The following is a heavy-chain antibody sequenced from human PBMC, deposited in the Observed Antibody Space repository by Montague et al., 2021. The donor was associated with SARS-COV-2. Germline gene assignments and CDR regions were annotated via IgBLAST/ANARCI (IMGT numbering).Heavy chain of an antibody. D-gene: IGHD5-18*01. CDR3: ARGGGYSYGALDY. Sequence: SETLSLTCVVYGGSFSGYYWSWIRQPPGKGLEWIGEINHSGSTNYNPSLKNRVTISVDTSKKQFSLRLNSVTAADTAVYYCARGGGYSYGALDYWGQGTLVTVSS. CDR2: INHSGST. V-gene: IGHV4-34*01. J-gene: IGHJ4*02. CDR1: GGSFSGYY.